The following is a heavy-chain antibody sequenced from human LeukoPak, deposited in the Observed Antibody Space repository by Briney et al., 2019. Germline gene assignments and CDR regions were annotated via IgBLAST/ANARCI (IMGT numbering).Heavy chain of an antibody. Sequence: GGTLRLSCAASGFTFSSYGMSWVRQAPGKGLEWVSTISGSGGSTYYADSVKGRFTISRDNAKNTLYLQMNSLRAEDTAVYYCARDGYYGSGSYYNPYWFDPWGQGTLVTVSS. J-gene: IGHJ5*02. D-gene: IGHD3-10*01. CDR2: ISGSGGST. CDR3: ARDGYYGSGSYYNPYWFDP. CDR1: GFTFSSYG. V-gene: IGHV3-23*01.